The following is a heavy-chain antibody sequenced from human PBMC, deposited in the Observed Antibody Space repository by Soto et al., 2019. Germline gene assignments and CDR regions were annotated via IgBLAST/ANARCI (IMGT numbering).Heavy chain of an antibody. D-gene: IGHD3-16*01. Sequence: EVQLVESGGGLVQPGRSLRLSCAASGFTFDDYAMHWVRHAPGQVLEWVSGISWNSGSIDYAHSVEGRFTISRENAKNSLYPQMTSLSAEDTAFYYCAKDSTLGGFGGMDVWCQWTTVTVS. CDR3: AKDSTLGGFGGMDV. CDR2: ISWNSGSI. J-gene: IGHJ6*02. CDR1: GFTFDDYA. V-gene: IGHV3-9*01.